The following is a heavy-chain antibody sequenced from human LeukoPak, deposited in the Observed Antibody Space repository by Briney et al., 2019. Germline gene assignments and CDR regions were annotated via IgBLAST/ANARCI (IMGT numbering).Heavy chain of an antibody. D-gene: IGHD6-13*01. CDR2: ISGSGGST. CDR1: GFTFSSYA. Sequence: GGSLRLSCAASGFTFSSYAMSWVRQAPGKGLEWVSAISGSGGSTYYADSVKGRFTISRDNSKNPLYLQMNSPRAEDTAVYYCAKKPSRYSSSSHFDYWGQGTLVTVSS. V-gene: IGHV3-23*01. J-gene: IGHJ4*02. CDR3: AKKPSRYSSSSHFDY.